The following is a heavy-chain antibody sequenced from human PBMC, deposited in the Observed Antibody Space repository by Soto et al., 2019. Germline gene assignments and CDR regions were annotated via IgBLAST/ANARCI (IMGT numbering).Heavy chain of an antibody. CDR1: GYTLTELS. CDR3: ARARDYGAPRAFDI. Sequence: ASVKVSCKVSGYTLTELSMHWVRQAPGKGLEWMGGFDPEDGTANYAQKFQGRVTITADESTSTAYMELSSLRSEDTAVYYCARARDYGAPRAFDIWGQGTMVTVSS. CDR2: FDPEDGTA. V-gene: IGHV1-24*01. D-gene: IGHD4-17*01. J-gene: IGHJ3*02.